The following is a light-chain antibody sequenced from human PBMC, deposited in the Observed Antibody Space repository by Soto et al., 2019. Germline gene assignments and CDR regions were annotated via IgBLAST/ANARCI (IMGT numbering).Light chain of an antibody. J-gene: IGLJ1*01. CDR3: SSYTSSSTYNYV. CDR2: EVS. V-gene: IGLV2-14*01. CDR1: SSDVGGYNY. Sequence: QSALTQPASVSGSPGQSITISCTGTSSDVGGYNYVSWYQQHPGKAPKLMIYEVSNRPSGVSNRFSGSKSGNTASLTISGLQAEDEADYYCSSYTSSSTYNYVFGTGTMVTVL.